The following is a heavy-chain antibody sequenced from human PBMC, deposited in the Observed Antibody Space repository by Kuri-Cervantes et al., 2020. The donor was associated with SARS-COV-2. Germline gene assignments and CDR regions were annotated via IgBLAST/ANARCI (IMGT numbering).Heavy chain of an antibody. Sequence: GESLKISCGASGFTFSSYSMNWVRQAPGKGLEWVSSIRSSSSYIYYADSVKGRFTISSENANNSPYLQMNSLRAEDTAVYYCSRDQGDLYYYYYMDVWGKGTTVTVSS. V-gene: IGHV3-21*01. CDR3: SRDQGDLYYYYYMDV. CDR1: GFTFSSYS. CDR2: IRSSSSYI. J-gene: IGHJ6*03. D-gene: IGHD3-16*01.